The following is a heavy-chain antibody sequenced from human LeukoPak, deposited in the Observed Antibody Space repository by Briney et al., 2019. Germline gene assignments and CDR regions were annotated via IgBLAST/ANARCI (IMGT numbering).Heavy chain of an antibody. Sequence: GGSLRLSCAASGFTFSSYAMHWVRQAPGKGLEWVAVISYDGSNKYYADSVKGRFTISRDNSKNTLYLQMNSLRAEDTAVYYCARDPGITIFGSDAFDIWGQGTMVTVSS. J-gene: IGHJ3*02. CDR1: GFTFSSYA. D-gene: IGHD3-3*01. CDR3: ARDPGITIFGSDAFDI. V-gene: IGHV3-30-3*01. CDR2: ISYDGSNK.